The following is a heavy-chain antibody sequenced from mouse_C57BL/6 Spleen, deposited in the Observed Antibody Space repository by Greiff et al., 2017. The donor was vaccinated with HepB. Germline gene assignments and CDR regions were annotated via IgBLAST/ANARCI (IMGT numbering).Heavy chain of an antibody. CDR3: ARDRTDY. Sequence: EVKLVESGGGLVKPGGSLKLSCAASGFTFSSYAMSWVRQTPEKRLEWVATISDGGSYTYYPDNVKGRFTISRDNAKNNRYLQMSHLKSEDTAMYYCARDRTDYWGQGTTLTVSS. J-gene: IGHJ2*01. V-gene: IGHV5-4*01. CDR1: GFTFSSYA. CDR2: ISDGGSYT.